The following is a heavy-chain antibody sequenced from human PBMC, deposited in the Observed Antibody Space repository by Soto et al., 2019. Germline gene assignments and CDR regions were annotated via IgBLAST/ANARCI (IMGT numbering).Heavy chain of an antibody. Sequence: QVQLVESGGGVVQPGRSLRLSCAASGFTFSSYAIHWVRQAPGKGLEWVAVISSDGKDKYPADSMKGRFAISTDNSKNTLYRQMNSLRAEYTAVYYCAKDSGRGSADYYFDYWGQGTLGTFSS. CDR3: AKDSGRGSADYYFDY. CDR1: GFTFSSYA. J-gene: IGHJ4*02. D-gene: IGHD3-10*01. V-gene: IGHV3-30*18. CDR2: ISSDGKDK.